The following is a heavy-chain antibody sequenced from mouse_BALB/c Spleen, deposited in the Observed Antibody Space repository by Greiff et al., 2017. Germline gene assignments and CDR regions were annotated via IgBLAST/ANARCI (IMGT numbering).Heavy chain of an antibody. V-gene: IGHV5-12-1*01. D-gene: IGHD2-10*02. CDR1: GFAFSSYD. CDR2: ISSGGGST. J-gene: IGHJ1*01. CDR3: ARQRYGFDWDFDV. Sequence: EVQVVESGGGLVKPGGSLKLSCAASGFAFSSYDMSWVRQTPEKRLEWVAYISSGGGSTYYPDTVKGRFTISRDNAKNTLYLQMSSLKSEDTAMYYCARQRYGFDWDFDVWGAGTTVTVSS.